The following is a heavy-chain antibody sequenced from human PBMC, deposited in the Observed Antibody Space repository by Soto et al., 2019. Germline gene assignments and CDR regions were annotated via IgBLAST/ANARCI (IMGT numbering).Heavy chain of an antibody. CDR2: IYYSGST. CDR1: CGSISSSSYY. CDR3: ARLQGESYCGGGSCYWDYYYYYGMDV. Sequence: PSDTLSLTSTVSCGSISSSSYYWVFIRQPPGKWLDWIGSIYYSGSTYYNPSLKSRVTISVDTSKNQFSLKLSSVTAADTAVYYCARLQGESYCGGGSCYWDYYYYYGMDVWGQGTTVTVSS. D-gene: IGHD2-15*01. J-gene: IGHJ6*02. V-gene: IGHV4-39*01.